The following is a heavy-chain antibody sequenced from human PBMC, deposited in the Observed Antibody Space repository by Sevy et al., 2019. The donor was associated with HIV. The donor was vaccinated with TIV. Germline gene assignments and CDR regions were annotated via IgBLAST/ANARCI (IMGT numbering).Heavy chain of an antibody. D-gene: IGHD1-26*01. CDR1: GLTFSNYN. CDR3: ARDLSGSYQDYFDY. V-gene: IGHV3-21*01. J-gene: IGHJ4*02. CDR2: ISGSSSYI. Sequence: GGSLRLSCAASGLTFSNYNMNWVRQAPGKGLEWVSSISGSSSYIYYADSVKGRFTISRDNAKNSLYLQMNSLRAEDTAVYYCARDLSGSYQDYFDYWGQGTLVTVSS.